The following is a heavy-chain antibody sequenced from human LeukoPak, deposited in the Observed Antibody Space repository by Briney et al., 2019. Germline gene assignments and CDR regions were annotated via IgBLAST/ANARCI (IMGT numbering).Heavy chain of an antibody. CDR3: ARAGGLRFLEWLSPFDY. Sequence: SQTLSLTCTVSGGSISSGGYYWSWIRQHPGKGLEWIGYIYYSGSTYYNPSLKSRVTISVDTSKNQFSLKLSSVTAADTAVYYCARAGGLRFLEWLSPFDYWGQGTLVTVSS. J-gene: IGHJ4*02. V-gene: IGHV4-31*03. D-gene: IGHD3-3*01. CDR2: IYYSGST. CDR1: GGSISSGGYY.